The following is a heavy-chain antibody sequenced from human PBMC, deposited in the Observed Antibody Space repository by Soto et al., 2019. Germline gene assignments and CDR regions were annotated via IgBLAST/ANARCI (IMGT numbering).Heavy chain of an antibody. J-gene: IGHJ4*02. CDR1: GFAFSDYY. D-gene: IGHD4-17*01. CDR2: ISSSSSYT. CDR3: ARDSVKLGY. V-gene: IGHV3-11*05. Sequence: QVHLVESGGGLVKPGGSLRLSCAASGFAFSDYYMSWIRQAPGKGLEWISYISSSSSYTNYADSVKGRFTISRDNAKNSLYLQMTSLRAEDTAVYYCARDSVKLGYWGQGTLVTVSS.